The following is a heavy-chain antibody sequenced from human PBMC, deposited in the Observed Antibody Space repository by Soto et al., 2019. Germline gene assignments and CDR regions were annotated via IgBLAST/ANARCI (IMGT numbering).Heavy chain of an antibody. CDR2: IIPVFGTP. Sequence: QVQLEQSRSEVRKSGSSVKVSCKASGYSFSSHAITWVRQAPGQGLEWMGGIIPVFGTPSYAQKFQGRVTISADKSTNTSYLELRSLRSEDTAVYYCARGGALSTSWYWGDGLDSWGQGTQVSVSS. CDR1: GYSFSSHA. J-gene: IGHJ4*02. CDR3: ARGGALSTSWYWGDGLDS. D-gene: IGHD6-13*01. V-gene: IGHV1-69*06.